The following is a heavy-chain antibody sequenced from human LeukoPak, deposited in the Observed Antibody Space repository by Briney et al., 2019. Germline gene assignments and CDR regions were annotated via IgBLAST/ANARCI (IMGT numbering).Heavy chain of an antibody. D-gene: IGHD4-11*01. CDR3: ARGTTVTTHYYYYYGMDV. V-gene: IGHV1-18*01. Sequence: VTVSCKASGYTFTSYGISWVRQAPAQGVEWMGWISAYNGNTNYAQKLQGRVTMTTDTSTSTAYMELRSLRSDDTAVYYCARGTTVTTHYYYYYGMDVWGQGTTVTVSS. CDR2: ISAYNGNT. CDR1: GYTFTSYG. J-gene: IGHJ6*02.